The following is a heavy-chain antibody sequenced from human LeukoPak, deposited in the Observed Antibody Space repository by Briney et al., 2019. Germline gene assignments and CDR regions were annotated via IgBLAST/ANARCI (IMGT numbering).Heavy chain of an antibody. Sequence: GGSLRLSCAASGFTFGSYVMTWVRQAPGKGLEWVSSISGSGDSTNYTDSVKGRFTISRDNSKNTLYLQMNSLRAEGTAIYYCAKVLFIQPCGSDPWGQGTLVTVSS. D-gene: IGHD5-18*01. CDR1: GFTFGSYV. J-gene: IGHJ5*02. CDR2: ISGSGDST. V-gene: IGHV3-23*01. CDR3: AKVLFIQPCGSDP.